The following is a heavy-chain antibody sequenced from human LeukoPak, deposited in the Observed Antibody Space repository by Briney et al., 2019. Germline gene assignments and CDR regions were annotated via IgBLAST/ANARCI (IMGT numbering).Heavy chain of an antibody. Sequence: GESLKISCKGPAYSFTNYWIGWVRQMPGKGLEWMGIIYPGDSDIRYSPAFQGQVTISADKSISTAYLQWSSLKASDTAMYYCARRGNDYGDYHVDYWGQGTLVTVSS. V-gene: IGHV5-51*01. D-gene: IGHD4-17*01. J-gene: IGHJ4*02. CDR3: ARRGNDYGDYHVDY. CDR1: AYSFTNYW. CDR2: IYPGDSDI.